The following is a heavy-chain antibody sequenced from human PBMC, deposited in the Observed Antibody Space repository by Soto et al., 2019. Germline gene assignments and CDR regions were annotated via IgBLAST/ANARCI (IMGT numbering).Heavy chain of an antibody. V-gene: IGHV4-59*01. CDR1: GGSISSYY. Sequence: SETLSLTCTVSGGSISSYYWSWIRQPPGKGLEWIGYIYYSGSTNYNPSLKSRVTISVDTSKNQFSLKLSSVTAADTAVYSRASRNYYYYYMDVWGKGTTVTVSS. CDR3: ASRNYYYYYMDV. J-gene: IGHJ6*03. CDR2: IYYSGST.